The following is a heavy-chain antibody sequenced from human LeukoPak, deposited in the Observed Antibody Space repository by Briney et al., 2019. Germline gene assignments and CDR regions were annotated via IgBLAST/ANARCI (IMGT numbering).Heavy chain of an antibody. CDR2: INHSGST. CDR3: ARGQMYYDILTGFALNNWFDP. J-gene: IGHJ5*02. V-gene: IGHV4-34*01. D-gene: IGHD3-9*01. CDR1: GGSFSGYY. Sequence: SETLSLTCAVYGGSFSGYYWSWIRQPPGKGLEWIGEINHSGSTNYNPSLKSRVTMSVDTSKNQFSLKLSSVTAADTAVYYCARGQMYYDILTGFALNNWFDPWGQGTLVTVSS.